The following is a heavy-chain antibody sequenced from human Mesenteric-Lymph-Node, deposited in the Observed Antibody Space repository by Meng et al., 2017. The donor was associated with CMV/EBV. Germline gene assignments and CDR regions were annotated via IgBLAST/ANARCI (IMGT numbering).Heavy chain of an antibody. V-gene: IGHV1-8*03. CDR3: ATASGYDFWSGFDY. CDR2: MNPNSGNT. CDR1: GYSFTNYD. Sequence: ASVKVSCKASGYSFTNYDINWVRQATGQGLEWMGWMNPNSGNTGYAQKFQGRVTITRNTSITTAYMELSSLRSEDTAVYYCATASGYDFWSGFDYWGQGTLVTVSS. D-gene: IGHD3-3*01. J-gene: IGHJ4*02.